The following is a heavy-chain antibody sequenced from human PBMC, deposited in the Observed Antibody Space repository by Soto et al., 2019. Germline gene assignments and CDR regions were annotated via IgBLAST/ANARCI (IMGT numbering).Heavy chain of an antibody. V-gene: IGHV4-34*01. CDR2: INHSGST. J-gene: IGHJ5*02. D-gene: IGHD3-22*01. Sequence: PSETLSLTCAVYGGSFSGYYWSWIRQPPGKGLEWIGEINHSGSTNYNPSLKSRVTISVDTSKNQFSLKLSSVTAADTAVYYCARPVYDSSGYYYAGHWFDPWGQGTLVTVSS. CDR1: GGSFSGYY. CDR3: ARPVYDSSGYYYAGHWFDP.